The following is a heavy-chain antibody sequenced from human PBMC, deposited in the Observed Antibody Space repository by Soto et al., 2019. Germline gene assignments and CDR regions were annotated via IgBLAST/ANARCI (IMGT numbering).Heavy chain of an antibody. D-gene: IGHD2-2*01. J-gene: IGHJ6*02. CDR2: ISAYNGNT. Sequence: ASVKVSCKASGYTFTSYGISWVRQAPGQGLEWMGWISAYNGNTNYAQKLQGRVTMTTDTSTSTAYMELRSLRSDDTAVYYCARDRVVPAAMRHYYYYGMDVWGQGTTVTVSS. V-gene: IGHV1-18*01. CDR1: GYTFTSYG. CDR3: ARDRVVPAAMRHYYYYGMDV.